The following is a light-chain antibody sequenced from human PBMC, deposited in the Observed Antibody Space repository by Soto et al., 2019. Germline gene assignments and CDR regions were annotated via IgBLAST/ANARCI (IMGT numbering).Light chain of an antibody. V-gene: IGLV2-14*01. J-gene: IGLJ1*01. Sequence: QSVLTQPASVSGSPGQSITISCTGTTSDVGGYNYVPWYQQHPGKVPKLLIHEVSNRPSGVSNRFSGSKSGNTASLTISGLQAEDEADYYCLSKTSSISYVFGTGTKVTVL. CDR3: LSKTSSISYV. CDR1: TSDVGGYNY. CDR2: EVS.